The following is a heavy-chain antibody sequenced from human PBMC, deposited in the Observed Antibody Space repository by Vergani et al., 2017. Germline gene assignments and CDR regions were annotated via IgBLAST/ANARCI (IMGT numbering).Heavy chain of an antibody. V-gene: IGHV4-34*01. CDR2: INHSGST. D-gene: IGHD6-19*01. CDR1: GGSFSGYY. Sequence: QVQLQQWGAGLLKPSETLSLTCAVYGGSFSGYYWSWIRQPPGKGLEWIGEINHSGSTNYNPSLKSRVTISVDTSKNQFSLKLSSVTAADTAVYYCARPRAVAGSFDYWGQGTLVTVSS. J-gene: IGHJ4*02. CDR3: ARPRAVAGSFDY.